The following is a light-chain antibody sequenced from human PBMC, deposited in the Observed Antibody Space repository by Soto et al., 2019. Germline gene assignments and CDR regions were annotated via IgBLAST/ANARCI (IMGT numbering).Light chain of an antibody. V-gene: IGLV1-44*01. J-gene: IGLJ2*01. CDR3: AAWDDSLNGPV. CDR1: SSKIGSNT. CDR2: ISN. Sequence: QSALTQPPSASGTPGQRVTISCSGGSSKIGSNTVSWYQQLPGAAPKLLIYISNERPSGVPDRFSGSKSGTSASLAISGLHSEDEAEYYCAAWDDSLNGPVFGGGTKVTVL.